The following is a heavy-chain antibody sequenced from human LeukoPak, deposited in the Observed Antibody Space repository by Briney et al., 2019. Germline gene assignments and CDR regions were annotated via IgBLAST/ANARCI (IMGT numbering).Heavy chain of an antibody. CDR2: INAGNGNT. Sequence: ASVKVSCKASGYTFTSYAMHWVRQAPGQRLEWMGWINAGNGNTKYSQKFQGRVTITRDTSASTAYMELSSLRSEDTAVYYCAVPRRVTAAYYYYGMDVWGQGTTVTVSS. D-gene: IGHD2-21*02. V-gene: IGHV1-3*01. CDR1: GYTFTSYA. CDR3: AVPRRVTAAYYYYGMDV. J-gene: IGHJ6*02.